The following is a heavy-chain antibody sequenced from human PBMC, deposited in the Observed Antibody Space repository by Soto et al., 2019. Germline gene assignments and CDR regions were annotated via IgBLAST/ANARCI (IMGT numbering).Heavy chain of an antibody. Sequence: ASVKVSCKASGYTFTSYGISWVRQAPGQGLEWMGWISAYNGNTNYAQKLQGRVTMTTDTSTSTAYMELRSLRSDDTAVYYCARGTVLRFLEWLPKYAFDIWGQGTMVTVSS. V-gene: IGHV1-18*01. CDR3: ARGTVLRFLEWLPKYAFDI. CDR2: ISAYNGNT. CDR1: GYTFTSYG. D-gene: IGHD3-3*01. J-gene: IGHJ3*02.